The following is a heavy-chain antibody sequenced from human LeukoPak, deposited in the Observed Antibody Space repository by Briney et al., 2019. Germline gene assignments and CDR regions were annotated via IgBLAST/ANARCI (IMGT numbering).Heavy chain of an antibody. Sequence: GGSLRLSCAASGFTLSTYSMNWVRQAPGKGLEWVSSISSSATYMYYADSVKGRFTISRDSAKNSLYLQMNSLRAEDTAVYYCARDRVRGVIIPYFDYWGQGTLVTVSS. J-gene: IGHJ4*02. CDR1: GFTLSTYS. V-gene: IGHV3-21*01. CDR3: ARDRVRGVIIPYFDY. CDR2: ISSSATYM. D-gene: IGHD3-10*01.